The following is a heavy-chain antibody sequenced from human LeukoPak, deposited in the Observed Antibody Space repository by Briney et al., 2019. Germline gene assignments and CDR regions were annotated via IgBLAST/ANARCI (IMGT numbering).Heavy chain of an antibody. CDR3: AKGYSYGFDY. D-gene: IGHD5-18*01. CDR2: SGGSGSNT. V-gene: IGHV3-23*01. CDR1: GFTFISCA. Sequence: GGSLRLSCAASGFTFISCALSWVRQAPGKGLEWVSASGGSGSNTYYADSVKGRFTVSRDNSKNTLYLQMNSLRAEDTAVYYCAKGYSYGFDYWGQGTVVTVSS. J-gene: IGHJ4*02.